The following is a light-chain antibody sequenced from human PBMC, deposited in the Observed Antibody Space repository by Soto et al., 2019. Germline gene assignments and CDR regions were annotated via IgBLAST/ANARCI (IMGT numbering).Light chain of an antibody. CDR3: SSYTTSNTRQIV. CDR2: DVS. V-gene: IGLV2-14*03. Sequence: QSALTQPASVSGSPGQSITISCTGTSSDVGGYNYVSWYQHHPGKAPKLLIYDVSNRPSGVSNRFSGSKSDNTASLTISGLQPEDEADYDCSSYTTSNTRQIVFGTGTKLTVL. J-gene: IGLJ1*01. CDR1: SSDVGGYNY.